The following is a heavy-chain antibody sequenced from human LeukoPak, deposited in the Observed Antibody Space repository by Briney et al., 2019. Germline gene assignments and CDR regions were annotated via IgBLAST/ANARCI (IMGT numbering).Heavy chain of an antibody. Sequence: PSETLSLTCAVSGYSISRGYPWAWLRPSPGKGLEWIYSIYPNGCAHYNPSLKSRVTISVETSKNQFSLKMYSVTAADTAVYYCARDPRRLTPDCTSTSCYENYFDPRGQGTLVTVPS. V-gene: IGHV4-38-2*02. CDR3: ARDPRRLTPDCTSTSCYENYFDP. J-gene: IGHJ5*02. CDR1: GYSISRGYP. CDR2: IYPNGCA. D-gene: IGHD2-2*01.